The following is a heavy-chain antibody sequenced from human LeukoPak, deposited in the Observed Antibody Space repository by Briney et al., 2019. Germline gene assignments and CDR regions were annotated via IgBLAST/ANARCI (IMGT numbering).Heavy chain of an antibody. CDR1: GFTFSGSA. Sequence: GGSLRLSCATSGFTFSGSAMHWVRQASGKGLEWVGRLRSKANSCATAYAASVKGRFTISRDDSKNTAYLQMNSLKTEDTAVYYCTFLIAVAGNWFDPWGQGTLVTVSS. CDR2: LRSKANSCAT. J-gene: IGHJ5*02. V-gene: IGHV3-73*01. D-gene: IGHD6-19*01. CDR3: TFLIAVAGNWFDP.